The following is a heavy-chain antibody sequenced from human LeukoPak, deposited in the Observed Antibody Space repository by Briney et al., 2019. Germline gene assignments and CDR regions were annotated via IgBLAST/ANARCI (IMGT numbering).Heavy chain of an antibody. CDR3: ASSPILYYYDSSGYPHSWFDP. CDR1: GGSISSYY. Sequence: SETLSLTCTVSGGSISSYYWSWIRQPAGKGLEWIGRIYTSGSTNYNPSLKSRVTMSVDTSKNQFSLKLSSVTAADTAVYYCASSPILYYYDSSGYPHSWFDPWGQGTLVTVSS. J-gene: IGHJ5*02. D-gene: IGHD3-22*01. CDR2: IYTSGST. V-gene: IGHV4-4*07.